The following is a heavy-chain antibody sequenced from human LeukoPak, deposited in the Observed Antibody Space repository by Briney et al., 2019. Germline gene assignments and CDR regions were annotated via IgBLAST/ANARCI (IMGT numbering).Heavy chain of an antibody. CDR1: GFTFSSYG. Sequence: GGSLRLSCAASGFTFSSYGMHWVRQAPGKGLEWVANIKQDGSEKYYVDSVKGRFTISRDNAKNSLYLQMNSLRAEDTAVYYCARVEYSSYSDAFDIWGQGTVVTVSS. D-gene: IGHD6-6*01. CDR2: IKQDGSEK. J-gene: IGHJ3*02. V-gene: IGHV3-7*04. CDR3: ARVEYSSYSDAFDI.